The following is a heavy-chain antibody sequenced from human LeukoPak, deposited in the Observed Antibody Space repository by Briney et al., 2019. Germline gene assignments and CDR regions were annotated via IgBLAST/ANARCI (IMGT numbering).Heavy chain of an antibody. CDR1: GDFITAYY. CDR2: IYHSGST. D-gene: IGHD6-19*01. CDR3: ARSDPAGVYYMDV. J-gene: IGHJ6*03. V-gene: IGHV4-38-2*02. Sequence: PSETLSLTCTVSGDFITAYYWSWIRQPPGKGLEWIGSIYHSGSTYYNPSLKSRVTISVDTSKNQFSLKLSSVTAADTAVYYCARSDPAGVYYMDVWGKGTTVTVSS.